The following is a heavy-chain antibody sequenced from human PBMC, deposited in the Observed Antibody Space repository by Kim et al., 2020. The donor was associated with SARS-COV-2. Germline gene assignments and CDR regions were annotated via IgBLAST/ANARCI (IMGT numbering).Heavy chain of an antibody. CDR2: IYYTVST. Sequence: SETLSLTCTVSGGSISSYFWSWLRQPLGKGLEWIGFIYYTVSTTYNPTLKSRVTISVDTSNNQFSLKVSSVTAADTAVYYCARVSSWTGGSGGVDVWGQGTTVTVSS. J-gene: IGHJ6*02. V-gene: IGHV4-59*01. D-gene: IGHD6-13*01. CDR1: GGSISSYF. CDR3: ARVSSWTGGSGGVDV.